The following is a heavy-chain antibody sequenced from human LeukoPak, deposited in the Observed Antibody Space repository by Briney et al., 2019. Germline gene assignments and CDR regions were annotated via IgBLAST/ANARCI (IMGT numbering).Heavy chain of an antibody. CDR3: ARGEYSYGASVDDY. J-gene: IGHJ4*02. D-gene: IGHD5-18*01. V-gene: IGHV3-21*01. CDR1: GLTFSSYS. Sequence: PGGSLRLSCAASGLTFSSYSMNWVRQAPGKGLEWVSSISSSSSYIYYADSVKGRFTISRDNAKNSLYLQMNSLRAEDTAVYYCARGEYSYGASVDDYWGQGTLVTVSS. CDR2: ISSSSSYI.